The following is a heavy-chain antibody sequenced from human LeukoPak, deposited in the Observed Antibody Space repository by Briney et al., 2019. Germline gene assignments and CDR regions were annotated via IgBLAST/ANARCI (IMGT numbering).Heavy chain of an antibody. CDR1: GFTFSSYS. CDR2: ISSSSSYI. CDR3: ARDGGTSVYYYMDV. Sequence: GSLGLSCAASGFTFSSYSMNWVRQAPGKGLEWVSSISSSSSYIYYADSVKGRFTISRDNAKNSLYLQMNSLRAEDTAVYYCARDGGTSVYYYMDVWGKGTPVT. J-gene: IGHJ6*03. D-gene: IGHD2-2*01. V-gene: IGHV3-21*01.